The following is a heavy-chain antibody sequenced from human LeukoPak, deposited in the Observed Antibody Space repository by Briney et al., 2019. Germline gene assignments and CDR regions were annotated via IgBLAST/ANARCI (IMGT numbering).Heavy chain of an antibody. D-gene: IGHD2-21*02. J-gene: IGHJ4*02. V-gene: IGHV1-2*02. CDR1: GYTFTGYC. CDR3: ARDLHCGGDCIDY. Sequence: ASVKVSCKASGYTFTGYCMHWVRQAPGQGLEWMGWINPNSGGTNYAQKFQGRVTMTRDTSISTAYMELSRLRSDDTAVYYCARDLHCGGDCIDYWGQGTLVTVSS. CDR2: INPNSGGT.